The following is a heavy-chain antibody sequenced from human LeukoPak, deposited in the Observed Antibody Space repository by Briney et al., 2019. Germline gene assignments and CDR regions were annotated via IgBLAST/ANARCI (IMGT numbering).Heavy chain of an antibody. Sequence: PSETLSLTCTVSGGSISSYYWSWIRQPPGKGLEWIGYIYYSGSTNYNPSLKSRVTISVDTSKNQLSLKLSSVTAADTAVYYCARHWETSSWYVDYWGQGTRVTVSS. CDR3: ARHWETSSWYVDY. CDR2: IYYSGST. CDR1: GGSISSYY. V-gene: IGHV4-59*08. J-gene: IGHJ4*02. D-gene: IGHD6-13*01.